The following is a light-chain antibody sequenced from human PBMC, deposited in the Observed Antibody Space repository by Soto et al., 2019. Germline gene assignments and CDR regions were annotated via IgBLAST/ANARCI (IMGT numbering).Light chain of an antibody. J-gene: IGKJ1*01. CDR1: QTISSW. CDR3: QQYNSYS. Sequence: IPVTRSTSTLSSCLVDIVTISCRASQTISSWLAWYQQKPGKVPNLLIYDASTLESGVPSRFSGSGSGTEFTLTISSLQPDDFATYYCQQYNSYSFGQGTRWIS. CDR2: DAS. V-gene: IGKV1-5*01.